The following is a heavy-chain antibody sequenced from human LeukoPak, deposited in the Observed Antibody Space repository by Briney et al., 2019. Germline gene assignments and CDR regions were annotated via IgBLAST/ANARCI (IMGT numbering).Heavy chain of an antibody. V-gene: IGHV4-34*01. Sequence: SETLSLTCAVYSGSFSGYYWSWIRQPPVKGLEWIGEVNHSGTTNYNPSFTSRLTISVDTSREQFFLKLRSVTAADTAVYYCARAKPYCSGVNCFSPAYYYLDVWGKGTTVTVSS. D-gene: IGHD2-15*01. J-gene: IGHJ6*03. CDR2: VNHSGTT. CDR1: SGSFSGYY. CDR3: ARAKPYCSGVNCFSPAYYYLDV.